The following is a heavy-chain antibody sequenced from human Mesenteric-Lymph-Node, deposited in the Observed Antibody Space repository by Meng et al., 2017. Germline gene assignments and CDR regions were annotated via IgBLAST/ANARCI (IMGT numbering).Heavy chain of an antibody. CDR2: IPHRGSS. D-gene: IGHD6-19*01. CDR3: ARVGQWLPIDY. CDR1: GDSITNHDW. J-gene: IGHJ4*02. Sequence: GQLGASAQTLVKPSETLSLTCAVSGDSITNHDWWAWVRQPPVKGLEWIGEIPHRGSSAYNPSLKSRVSMSIDKSKNQFSLKLTSVTAADTAVYYCARVGQWLPIDYWGQGTLVTVSS. V-gene: IGHV4-4*02.